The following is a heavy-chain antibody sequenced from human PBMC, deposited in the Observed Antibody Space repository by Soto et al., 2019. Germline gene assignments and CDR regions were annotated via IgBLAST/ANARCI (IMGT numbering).Heavy chain of an antibody. V-gene: IGHV1-69*13. D-gene: IGHD2-15*01. CDR3: ASPSGPHRPFTFDY. CDR1: GGTFSSYA. CDR2: IIPIFGTA. J-gene: IGHJ4*02. Sequence: WASVKVSCKASGGTFSSYAISWVRQAPGQGLEWMGGIIPIFGTANYAQKFQGRVTITADESTSTAYMELSSLRSEDTAVYYCASPSGPHRPFTFDYWGQGTLVTVSS.